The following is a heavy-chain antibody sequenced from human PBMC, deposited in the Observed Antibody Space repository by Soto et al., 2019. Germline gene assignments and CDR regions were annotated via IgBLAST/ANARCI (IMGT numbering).Heavy chain of an antibody. CDR1: GGSFSGYY. Sequence: PSENLSLTCAVYGGSFSGYYWSWIRQPPGKGLEWIGEINHSGSTNYNPSLKSRVTISINTSKNQFSLKLSSVTAADTAVYYCARGIVVVPAAIDYYYMDVWGKGTTVTVSS. CDR3: ARGIVVVPAAIDYYYMDV. D-gene: IGHD2-2*02. V-gene: IGHV4-34*01. CDR2: INHSGST. J-gene: IGHJ6*03.